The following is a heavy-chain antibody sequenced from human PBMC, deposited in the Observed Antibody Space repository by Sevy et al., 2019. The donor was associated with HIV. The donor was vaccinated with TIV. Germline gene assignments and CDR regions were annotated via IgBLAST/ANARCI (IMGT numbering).Heavy chain of an antibody. D-gene: IGHD2-2*01. CDR3: ARVHGLVPAAIYPNYGMDV. V-gene: IGHV1-18*01. Sequence: ASVKVSYKASGYTFTNYGITWVRQAPGQGLEWMGWITTYNGKTNYAEKLQGRVTMTTDTSTSTAYMELRSLRSDDTAVYYCARVHGLVPAAIYPNYGMDVWGQGTTVTVSS. J-gene: IGHJ6*02. CDR1: GYTFTNYG. CDR2: ITTYNGKT.